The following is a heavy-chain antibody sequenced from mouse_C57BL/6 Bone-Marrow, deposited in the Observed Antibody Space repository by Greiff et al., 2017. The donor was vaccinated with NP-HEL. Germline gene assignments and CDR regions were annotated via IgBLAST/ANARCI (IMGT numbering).Heavy chain of an antibody. Sequence: QVQLKQSGAELVKPGASVKISCKASGYAFSSYWMNWVKQRPGKGLEWIGQIYPGDGATNYNGKFKGKATLTADKSSSTAYMQLSSLTSEDSAVYFCARRTTHWYFDVWGTGTTVTVSS. V-gene: IGHV1-80*01. J-gene: IGHJ1*03. D-gene: IGHD2-1*01. CDR1: GYAFSSYW. CDR2: IYPGDGAT. CDR3: ARRTTHWYFDV.